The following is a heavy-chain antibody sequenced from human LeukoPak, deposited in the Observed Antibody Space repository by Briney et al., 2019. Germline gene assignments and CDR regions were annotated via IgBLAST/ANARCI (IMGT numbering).Heavy chain of an antibody. Sequence: GGSLRLSCAASGFAFSTYWMHWVRQAAGKGLVWVSRIDSDGGTTNYADSVKGRFTISRDNAKNTLYLQMNSLRAEDTAAYYCARDYRYHLDVWGQGTTVTVSS. V-gene: IGHV3-74*01. CDR1: GFAFSTYW. D-gene: IGHD3-16*02. J-gene: IGHJ6*02. CDR3: ARDYRYHLDV. CDR2: IDSDGGTT.